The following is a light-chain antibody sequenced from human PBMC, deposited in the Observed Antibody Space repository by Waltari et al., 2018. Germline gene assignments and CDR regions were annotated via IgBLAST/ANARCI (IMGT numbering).Light chain of an antibody. V-gene: IGKV3-20*01. Sequence: EVVLTQSPATVSLAPGERATLSCRANQRVSTSHLAWYQQRPGQSPTLVIYASSTRATGIPDRFSGSGSGTDFTLTISRLEPEDFGVYYCQEYGSSPPKFSFGPGTKV. J-gene: IGKJ3*01. CDR3: QEYGSSPPKFS. CDR1: QRVSTSH. CDR2: ASS.